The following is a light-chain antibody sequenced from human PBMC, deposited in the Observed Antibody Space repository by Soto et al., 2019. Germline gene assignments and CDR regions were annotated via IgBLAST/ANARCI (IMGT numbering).Light chain of an antibody. CDR3: SSYTSSSTVE. CDR1: SSDVGGYNY. CDR2: DVS. J-gene: IGLJ3*02. V-gene: IGLV2-14*01. Sequence: ALTQPASVSGSPGQSITISCTGTSSDVGGYNYVSWYQQHPGKAPKLMIYDVSNRPSGVSNRFSGSKSGNTASLTISGLQAEDEADYYCSSYTSSSTVEFGGGTKLTVL.